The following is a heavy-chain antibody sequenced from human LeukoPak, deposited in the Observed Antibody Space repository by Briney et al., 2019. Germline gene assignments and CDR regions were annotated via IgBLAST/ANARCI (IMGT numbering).Heavy chain of an antibody. V-gene: IGHV3-23*01. Sequence: GGSLRLSCEASGFTFSTFAMIWVRQPPGKGLEWVSSIFPSGGEIHYADSVRGRFTISRDNSKGTLSLQMNSLRAEDTAIYYCATYRQVLLPFESWGQGTLVTVSS. CDR3: ATYRQVLLPFES. J-gene: IGHJ4*02. CDR1: GFTFSTFA. CDR2: IFPSGGEI. D-gene: IGHD2/OR15-2a*01.